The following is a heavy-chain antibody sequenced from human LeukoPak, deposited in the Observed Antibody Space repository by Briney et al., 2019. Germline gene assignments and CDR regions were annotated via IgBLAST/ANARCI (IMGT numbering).Heavy chain of an antibody. V-gene: IGHV4-31*03. D-gene: IGHD3-3*01. CDR2: IYYSGST. CDR3: ARGGATRLAYYDFWSGYYDYYGMDV. CDR1: GGSISSGGYY. Sequence: SETLSLTCTVSGGSISSGGYYWSWIRQHPGKGLEWIGYIYYSGSTYYNPSLKSRVTISVDTSKNQFSLKLSSVTAADTAVYYCARGGATRLAYYDFWSGYYDYYGMDVWGQGTTVTVSS. J-gene: IGHJ6*02.